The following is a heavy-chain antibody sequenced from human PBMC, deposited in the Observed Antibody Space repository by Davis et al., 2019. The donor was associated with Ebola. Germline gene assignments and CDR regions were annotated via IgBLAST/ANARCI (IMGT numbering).Heavy chain of an antibody. CDR3: ASSVYDILTGYYGY. D-gene: IGHD3-9*01. CDR1: GFTFSSYW. CDR2: IKQDGSEK. J-gene: IGHJ4*02. V-gene: IGHV3-7*03. Sequence: PGGSLRLSCAASGFTFSSYWMSWVRQAPGKGLEWVANIKQDGSEKYYVDSVKGRFTTSRDNAKNSLYLQMNSLRAEDTAVYYCASSVYDILTGYYGYWGQGTLVTVSS.